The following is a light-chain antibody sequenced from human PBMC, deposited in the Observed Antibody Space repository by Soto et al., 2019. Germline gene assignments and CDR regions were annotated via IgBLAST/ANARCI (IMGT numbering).Light chain of an antibody. CDR2: EVS. CDR1: SSDVGGYNY. CDR3: SSYTSSSALEGV. V-gene: IGLV2-14*01. Sequence: QSALTQPPSVSGSPGQSITISCTGTSSDVGGYNYVSWYQQHPGKAPKLMIYEVSNRPSGVSNRFSGSKSGNTASLTIPGVQGEDEDDYYCSSYTSSSALEGVFGGGTKLTVL. J-gene: IGLJ3*02.